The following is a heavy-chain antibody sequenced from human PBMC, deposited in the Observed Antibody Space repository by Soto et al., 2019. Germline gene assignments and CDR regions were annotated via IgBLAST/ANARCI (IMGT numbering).Heavy chain of an antibody. Sequence: LRGSLRLSCAASGFTFSSYWMSWVRQAPGKGLEWVANIKQDGSEKYYVDSVKGRFTISRDNAKNSLYLQMNSLRADDTAVYYCERDEVDTAMGVYSYSGMDVWCQGTPVTVSS. CDR3: ERDEVDTAMGVYSYSGMDV. CDR1: GFTFSSYW. D-gene: IGHD5-18*01. V-gene: IGHV3-7*01. J-gene: IGHJ6*02. CDR2: IKQDGSEK.